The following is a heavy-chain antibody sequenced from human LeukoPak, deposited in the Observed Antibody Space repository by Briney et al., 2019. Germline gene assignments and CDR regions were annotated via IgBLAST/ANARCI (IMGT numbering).Heavy chain of an antibody. CDR3: ATAVGSMVRY. V-gene: IGHV3-11*01. D-gene: IGHD3-10*01. J-gene: IGHJ4*02. Sequence: GGSLRLSCAASGFTFSDYYMSWIRQTPGKGLEWVSYISSSGGTLYYADSVKGRFTISRDNAKNSLYLQMNSLRAEDTAVYYCATAVGSMVRYWGQGTLVTVSS. CDR2: ISSSGGTL. CDR1: GFTFSDYY.